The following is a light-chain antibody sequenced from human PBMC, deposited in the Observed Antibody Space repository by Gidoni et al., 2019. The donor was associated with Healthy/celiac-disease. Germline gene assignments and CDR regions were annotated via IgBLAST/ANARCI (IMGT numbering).Light chain of an antibody. CDR3: SSYTSSSTYV. J-gene: IGLJ1*01. Sequence: QSALAQPASVSGSPCQSITISCTGTSSDVGGSNYVSWYQQHPGKTPKLMIYYVSNRPSGVSTRSSGSKSGNTASLTISGLQAEDEADYYCSSYTSSSTYVFGTGTKVTVL. CDR1: SSDVGGSNY. V-gene: IGLV2-14*01. CDR2: YVS.